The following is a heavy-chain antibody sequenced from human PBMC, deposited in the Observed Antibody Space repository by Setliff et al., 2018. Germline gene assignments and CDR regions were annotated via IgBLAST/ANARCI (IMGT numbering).Heavy chain of an antibody. V-gene: IGHV5-51*01. CDR2: IYPGDSDT. D-gene: IGHD4-17*01. CDR1: GYRFTNYW. Sequence: PGESLKISCKGSGYRFTNYWIGWVRQMPGKGLEWMGIIYPGDSDTKYSPSFQGLVTISADKSISTAYLQWSSLKASDTAMYYCARSTVTQDFDSWGQGTLVTVSS. CDR3: ARSTVTQDFDS. J-gene: IGHJ4*02.